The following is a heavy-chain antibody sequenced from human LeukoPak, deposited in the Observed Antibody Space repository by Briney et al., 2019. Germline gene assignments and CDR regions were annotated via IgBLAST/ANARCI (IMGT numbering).Heavy chain of an antibody. J-gene: IGHJ4*02. CDR1: GFTFSSYS. V-gene: IGHV3-21*01. D-gene: IGHD2-15*01. CDR2: ISSSSSYI. Sequence: GGSLRLSCAASGFTFSSYSMNWVRQAPGKGLEWVSSISSSSSYIYYADSVKGRFTISRDNAKNSLYLQMNSLRAEDTAVYYCARVGRYSTTFDYWGQGTLVTVSS. CDR3: ARVGRYSTTFDY.